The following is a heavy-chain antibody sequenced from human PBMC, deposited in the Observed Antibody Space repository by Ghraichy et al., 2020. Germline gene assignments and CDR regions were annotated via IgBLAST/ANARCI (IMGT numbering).Heavy chain of an antibody. V-gene: IGHV1-18*01. CDR2: ISAYNGNT. J-gene: IGHJ6*02. CDR1: GYTFTSYG. CDR3: ARVNSSSWYREVYYYGMDV. D-gene: IGHD6-13*01. Sequence: ASVKVSCKASGYTFTSYGISWVRQAPGQGLEWMGWISAYNGNTNYAQKLQGRVTMTTDTSTSTAYMELRSLRSDDTAVYYCARVNSSSWYREVYYYGMDVWGQGTTVTVSS.